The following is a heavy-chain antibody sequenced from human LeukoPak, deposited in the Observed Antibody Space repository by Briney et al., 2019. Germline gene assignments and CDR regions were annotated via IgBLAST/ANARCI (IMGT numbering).Heavy chain of an antibody. Sequence: SVKVSCKASGGTFSSYAISWVRQAPGQGLEWMGGIIPIFGTANYAQKFQGRVTITTDESTSTAYMELSSLRSEDTAVYYCASGTGYSSSWNFDYWGQGTLSPSPQ. CDR2: IIPIFGTA. CDR1: GGTFSSYA. D-gene: IGHD6-13*01. CDR3: ASGTGYSSSWNFDY. V-gene: IGHV1-69*05. J-gene: IGHJ4*02.